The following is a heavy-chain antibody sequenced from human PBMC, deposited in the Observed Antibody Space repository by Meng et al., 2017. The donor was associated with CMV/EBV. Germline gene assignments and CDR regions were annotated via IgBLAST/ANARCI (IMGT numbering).Heavy chain of an antibody. D-gene: IGHD2-15*01. V-gene: IGHV1-18*01. CDR3: ARERWELPEGGDYYFDY. Sequence: ASVKVSCKASGYTFTSYGISWVRQAPGQGLEWMGWISAYNGNTNYAQKLQGRVTMTTDTSTSTAYMELRSLRSDDTAVYYCARERWELPEGGDYYFDYWGQGTLVTVSS. CDR2: ISAYNGNT. J-gene: IGHJ4*02. CDR1: GYTFTSYG.